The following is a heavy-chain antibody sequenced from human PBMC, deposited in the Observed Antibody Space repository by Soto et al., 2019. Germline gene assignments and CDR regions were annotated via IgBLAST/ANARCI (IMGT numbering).Heavy chain of an antibody. J-gene: IGHJ6*02. CDR2: INPNSGGT. CDR1: GYTFTDYS. CDR3: ARGHVLRFLEWLSYGLDV. D-gene: IGHD3-3*01. Sequence: HVQLVQSGAEVKKPGASVKVSCKASGYTFTDYSIHWVRQAPGQGLEWMGWINPNSGGTNYAQKFQGWVTMTRDTSINTAYMGLSDLKSDDTAVYYCARGHVLRFLEWLSYGLDVWGQGTTVTVSS. V-gene: IGHV1-2*04.